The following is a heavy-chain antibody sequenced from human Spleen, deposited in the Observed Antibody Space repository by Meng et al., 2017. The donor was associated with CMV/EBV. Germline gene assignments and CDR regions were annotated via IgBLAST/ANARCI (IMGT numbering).Heavy chain of an antibody. D-gene: IGHD3-16*01. J-gene: IGHJ4*02. V-gene: IGHV3-23*03. CDR2: IYRDGITT. CDR3: AKLFYYDYSDNGDY. CDR1: GFTFSSYA. Sequence: GSLKISCAASGFTFSSYALSWVRQAPGKGPEWVSVIYRDGITTYYADSVKGRFTISRDDSKNTLYLQMNSLRVEDTAVYYCAKLFYYDYSDNGDYWGQGTLVTVSS.